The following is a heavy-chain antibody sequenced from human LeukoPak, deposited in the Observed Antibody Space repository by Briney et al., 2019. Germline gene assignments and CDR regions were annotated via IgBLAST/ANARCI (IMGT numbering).Heavy chain of an antibody. CDR3: ARRYCTGGSCYADY. J-gene: IGHJ4*02. D-gene: IGHD2-15*01. V-gene: IGHV3-74*01. Sequence: GGSLRLSRAASGFIFSNYWMHWVRQAPGKGLVWVSRINSDGSTTNYADSVKGRFTISRDNAKNTLYLQMNSVRADDTAVYYCARRYCTGGSCYADYLRQGTLVTVSP. CDR2: INSDGSTT. CDR1: GFIFSNYW.